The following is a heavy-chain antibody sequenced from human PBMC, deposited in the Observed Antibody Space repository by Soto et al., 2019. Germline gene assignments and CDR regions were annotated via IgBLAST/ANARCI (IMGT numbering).Heavy chain of an antibody. CDR2: VYTSGST. V-gene: IGHV4-4*07. Sequence: SDTLSLTCTVFGASISGFYLGGIRQPAGKGLEWVGRVYTSGSTDYNPSRRSRGTLSVDTCKNQFSLRLSSVTAAGTAVYYCARERRDRLTYNDILPGYVYFDYWGQGTLVTVSS. J-gene: IGHJ4*02. CDR3: ARERRDRLTYNDILPGYVYFDY. D-gene: IGHD3-9*01. CDR1: GASISGFY.